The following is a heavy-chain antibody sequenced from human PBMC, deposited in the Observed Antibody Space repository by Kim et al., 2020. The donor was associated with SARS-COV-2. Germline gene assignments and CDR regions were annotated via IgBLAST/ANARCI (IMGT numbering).Heavy chain of an antibody. CDR3: ASYGDLDY. J-gene: IGHJ4*02. Sequence: SSYTNYADSVKGRFTIYRDNAKNSLYLQMNSLRAEDTAVYYCASYGDLDYWGQGPLVTVSS. V-gene: IGHV3-11*03. D-gene: IGHD4-17*01. CDR2: SSYT.